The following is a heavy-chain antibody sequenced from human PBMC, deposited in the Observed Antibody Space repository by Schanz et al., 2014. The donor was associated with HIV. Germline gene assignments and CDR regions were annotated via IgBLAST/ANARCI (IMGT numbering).Heavy chain of an antibody. CDR2: ISSSSSTI. J-gene: IGHJ6*02. CDR3: AREWVYYYYYGMDV. D-gene: IGHD6-13*01. V-gene: IGHV3-48*02. Sequence: EVHLVQSGGGLVQPGGSLTLSCAASGFTFSDYAMNWVRQAPGKGLEWVSYISSSSSTIYYADSVKGRFTISRDNAKNSLYLQMKSLRDEDTAVYYCAREWVYYYYYGMDVWGQGTTVTVSS. CDR1: GFTFSDYA.